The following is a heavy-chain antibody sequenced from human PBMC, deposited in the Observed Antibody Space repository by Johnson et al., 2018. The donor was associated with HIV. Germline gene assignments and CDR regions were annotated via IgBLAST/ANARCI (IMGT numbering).Heavy chain of an antibody. Sequence: VQLVESGGGVVQPGRSLRLSCAASGFTFSSYWMSWVRQAPGKGLEWVANIKQDGSEKYYVDSVKGRFTISRDNAKNSLYLQMNSLRGEDTAVYYCARECEPAGLAFDIWGHGTTVTVSS. V-gene: IGHV3-7*01. D-gene: IGHD1-14*01. CDR2: IKQDGSEK. CDR3: ARECEPAGLAFDI. CDR1: GFTFSSYW. J-gene: IGHJ3*02.